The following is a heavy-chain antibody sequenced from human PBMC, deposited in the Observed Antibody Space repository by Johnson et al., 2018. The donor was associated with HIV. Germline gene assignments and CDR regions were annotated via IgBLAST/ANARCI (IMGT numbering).Heavy chain of an antibody. V-gene: IGHV3-66*01. D-gene: IGHD3-10*01. J-gene: IGHJ3*01. Sequence: VQLVESGGGLVQPGGSLRLSCAASGFTVSSNYMNWVRQAPGTGLEWVSIIYSGGSTYYADSVKGRFTISRDSSKNTVYLQMNNLRAEDTAVYNCARGVRGVIIDWGQGTMVAVSS. CDR2: IYSGGST. CDR3: ARGVRGVIID. CDR1: GFTVSSNY.